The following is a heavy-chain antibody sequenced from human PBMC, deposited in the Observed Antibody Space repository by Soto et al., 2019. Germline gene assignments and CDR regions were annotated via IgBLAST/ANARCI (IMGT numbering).Heavy chain of an antibody. J-gene: IGHJ4*02. CDR1: GFTFSNYA. V-gene: IGHV3-30*01. CDR2: ISYDGTNK. Sequence: QVQLVESGGGVVQPGRSLRLSCAASGFTFSNYAMYWVRQAPGKGLEWVAVISYDGTNKYYADSVKGRFTISRDNSKNTLFMQMNRLKAEDTAVYHCARAYYGDHNSLDYWGQGTLVTVSS. CDR3: ARAYYGDHNSLDY. D-gene: IGHD4-17*01.